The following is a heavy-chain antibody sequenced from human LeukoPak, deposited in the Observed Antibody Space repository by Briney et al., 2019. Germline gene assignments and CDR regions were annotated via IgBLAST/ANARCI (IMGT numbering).Heavy chain of an antibody. D-gene: IGHD6-19*01. CDR2: IHSSGST. J-gene: IGHJ4*02. V-gene: IGHV4-59*08. CDR1: GGSISSYY. Sequence: PSETLSLTCTVSGGSISSYYWNWIRQPPGKGLEWIGYIHSSGSTKYNPSLKSRVTISVDTSKNQFSLKLSSVTAADRAVYYCARWYSSGWAFGYWGQGTLVTVSS. CDR3: ARWYSSGWAFGY.